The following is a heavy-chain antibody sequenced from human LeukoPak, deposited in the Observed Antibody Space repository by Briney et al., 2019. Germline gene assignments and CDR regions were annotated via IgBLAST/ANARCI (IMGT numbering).Heavy chain of an antibody. V-gene: IGHV4-38-2*02. D-gene: IGHD6-13*01. CDR3: ASTGYSSSFGDG. CDR1: GYSISSGYY. J-gene: IGHJ4*02. CDR2: IYHSGST. Sequence: PSETLSLTCTVSGYSISSGYYWGWIRQPPGKGLEWIGSIYHSGSTYYNPSLKSRVTISVDTSKNQFSLKLSSVTAADTAVYYCASTGYSSSFGDGWGQGTLVTVSS.